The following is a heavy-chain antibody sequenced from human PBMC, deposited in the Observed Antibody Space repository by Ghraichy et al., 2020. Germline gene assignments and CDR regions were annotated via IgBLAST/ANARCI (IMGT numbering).Heavy chain of an antibody. CDR2: ISWNSGSI. CDR3: AKAHDYGGNGNAFDI. Sequence: LNISCAASGFTFDDYAMHWVRQAPGKGLEWVSGISWNSGSIGYADSVKGRFTISRDNAKNSLYLQMNSLRAEDTALYYCAKAHDYGGNGNAFDIWGQGTMVTVS. CDR1: GFTFDDYA. V-gene: IGHV3-9*01. D-gene: IGHD4-23*01. J-gene: IGHJ3*02.